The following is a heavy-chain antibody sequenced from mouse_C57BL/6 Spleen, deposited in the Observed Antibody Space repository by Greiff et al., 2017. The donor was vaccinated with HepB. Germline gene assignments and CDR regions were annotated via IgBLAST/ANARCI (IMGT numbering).Heavy chain of an antibody. D-gene: IGHD4-1*01. CDR2: ISDGGSYT. CDR3: ARDELTGRYFDV. CDR1: GFTFSSYA. V-gene: IGHV5-4*01. J-gene: IGHJ1*03. Sequence: EVKLVESGGGLVKPGGSLKLSCAASGFTFSSYAMSWVRQTPEKRLEWVATISDGGSYTYYPDNVKGRFTISRDNAKNNLYLQMSHLKSEDTAMYYCARDELTGRYFDVWGTGTTVTVSS.